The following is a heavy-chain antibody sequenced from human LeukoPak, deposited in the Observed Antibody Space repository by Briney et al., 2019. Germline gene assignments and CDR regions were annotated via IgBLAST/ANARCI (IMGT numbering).Heavy chain of an antibody. Sequence: PSETLSLTCAVYGGSSSGYYWSWIRQPPGKGLEWIGEINHSGSTNYNPSLKSRVTISVDTSKNQFSLKLSSVTAADTAVYYCARLHCSSTSCYGPLYYYYGMDVWGKGTTVTVSS. CDR1: GGSSSGYY. J-gene: IGHJ6*04. CDR2: INHSGST. CDR3: ARLHCSSTSCYGPLYYYYGMDV. V-gene: IGHV4-34*01. D-gene: IGHD2-2*01.